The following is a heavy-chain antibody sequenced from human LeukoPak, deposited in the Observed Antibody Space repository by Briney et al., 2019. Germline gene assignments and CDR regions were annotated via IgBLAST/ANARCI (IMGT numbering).Heavy chain of an antibody. V-gene: IGHV3-30*02. Sequence: GGSLRLSCAASGFTFSSYGMHWVRQAPGMGLEWVAFIRYDGSNKYYADSVKGRFTISRDNSKNTLYLQMNSLRAEDTAVYYCAKAHYPRFDYWGQGTLVTVSS. D-gene: IGHD3-10*01. CDR2: IRYDGSNK. CDR3: AKAHYPRFDY. CDR1: GFTFSSYG. J-gene: IGHJ4*02.